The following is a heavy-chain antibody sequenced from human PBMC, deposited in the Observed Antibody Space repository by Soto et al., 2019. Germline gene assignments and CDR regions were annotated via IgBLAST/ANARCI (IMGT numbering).Heavy chain of an antibody. J-gene: IGHJ6*03. CDR3: ARESPNFGYLSGGSCHRGYLGG. V-gene: IGHV1-69*04. Sequence: AASVKVSCKAFGGTFSSYTISWVRQAPGQGLEWMGRIIPILGIANYAQKFQGRVTITADKSTSTAYMELSSLRSEDTAVYYCARESPNFGYLSGGSCHRGYLGGWGKGTTVTVSS. D-gene: IGHD2-15*01. CDR1: GGTFSSYT. CDR2: IIPILGIA.